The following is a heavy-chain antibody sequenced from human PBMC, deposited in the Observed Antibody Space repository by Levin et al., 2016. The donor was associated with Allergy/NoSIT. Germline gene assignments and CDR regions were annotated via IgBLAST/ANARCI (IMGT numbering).Heavy chain of an antibody. J-gene: IGHJ2*01. V-gene: IGHV4-34*01. CDR2: INHSGST. CDR3: ARLRKATVTKLDYWYFDL. Sequence: WIRQPPGKGLEWIGEINHSGSTNYNPSLKSRVTISVDTSKNQFSLKLISVTAADTAVYYCARLRKATVTKLDYWYFDLWGRGTLVTVSS. D-gene: IGHD4-17*01.